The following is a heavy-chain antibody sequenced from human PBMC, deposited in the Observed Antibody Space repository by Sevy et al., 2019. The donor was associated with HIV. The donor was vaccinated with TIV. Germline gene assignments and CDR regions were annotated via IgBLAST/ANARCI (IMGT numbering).Heavy chain of an antibody. Sequence: SETLSLTCTVSGGSDSSGSYYWSSIRQPPGKGLEWIGFIYYSGSTNYNPTLKSPVTISVATSKNQFSLKLSSVTAADTAVYYCARDYYDSSGYYGNWFDPWGQGTLVTVSS. CDR1: GGSDSSGSYY. CDR3: ARDYYDSSGYYGNWFDP. CDR2: IYYSGST. J-gene: IGHJ5*02. D-gene: IGHD3-22*01. V-gene: IGHV4-61*01.